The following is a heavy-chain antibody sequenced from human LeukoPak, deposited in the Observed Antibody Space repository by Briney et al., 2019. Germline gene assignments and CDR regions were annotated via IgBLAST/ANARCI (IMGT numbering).Heavy chain of an antibody. CDR2: IYPGDSDT. Sequence: GESLKISCKGSGYSFTSYWIGWVRQMPGKGLEWMGIIYPGDSDTRYSPSSQGQVTISADKSISTAYLQWSSLKASDTAMYYCARSSFGSGSSGYYYNYYMDVWGKGTTVTVSS. D-gene: IGHD3-22*01. V-gene: IGHV5-51*01. CDR1: GYSFTSYW. J-gene: IGHJ6*03. CDR3: ARSSFGSGSSGYYYNYYMDV.